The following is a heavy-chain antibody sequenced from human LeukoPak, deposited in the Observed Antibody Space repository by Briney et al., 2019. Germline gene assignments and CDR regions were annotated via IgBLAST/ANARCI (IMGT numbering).Heavy chain of an antibody. V-gene: IGHV4-39*07. J-gene: IGHJ4*02. CDR2: IYYSGST. Sequence: PSETLSLTCTVSGGSISSSSYYWGWIRQPPGKGLEWIGSIYYSGSTYYNPSLKSRVTISVDTSKNQFSPKLSSVTAADTAVYYCARDASGYGGIIGYWGQGTLVTVSS. D-gene: IGHD5-12*01. CDR1: GGSISSSSYY. CDR3: ARDASGYGGIIGY.